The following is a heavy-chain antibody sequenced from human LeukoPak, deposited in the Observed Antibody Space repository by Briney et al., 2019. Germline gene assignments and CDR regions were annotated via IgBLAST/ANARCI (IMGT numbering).Heavy chain of an antibody. CDR2: IIPILGIA. CDR3: ARGFNYYDSSGYYYYYYYGMDV. D-gene: IGHD3-22*01. Sequence: ASVKVSCKASGGTFSSYAISWVRQAPGQGLEWMGRIIPILGIANYAQKFQGRVTMTRNTSISTAYMELSSLRSEDTAVYYCARGFNYYDSSGYYYYYYYGMDVWGQGTTVTVSS. CDR1: GGTFSSYA. V-gene: IGHV1-69*04. J-gene: IGHJ6*02.